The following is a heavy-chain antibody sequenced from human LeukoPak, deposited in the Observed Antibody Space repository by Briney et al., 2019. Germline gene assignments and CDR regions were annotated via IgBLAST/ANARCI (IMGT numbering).Heavy chain of an antibody. Sequence: SETLSLICTVSGGSISSSSFYWGWIRQPPGKGLEWIGSIYYSGSTYHNPSLKSRVTISVDTSRNQFSLNLTSVTAADTAVYYCADSEDSSSWKNTWGQGTLVTVSS. V-gene: IGHV4-39*01. J-gene: IGHJ5*02. CDR3: ADSEDSSSWKNT. D-gene: IGHD6-13*01. CDR2: IYYSGST. CDR1: GGSISSSSFY.